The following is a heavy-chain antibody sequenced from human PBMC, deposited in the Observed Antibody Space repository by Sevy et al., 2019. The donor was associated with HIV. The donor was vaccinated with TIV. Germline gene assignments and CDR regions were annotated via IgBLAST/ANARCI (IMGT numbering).Heavy chain of an antibody. J-gene: IGHJ4*02. D-gene: IGHD3-16*01. CDR2: VTSDGTT. Sequence: GGSLRLSCAASGLTLTTTGMSWVRQAPGKGLEWVAGVTSDGTTYYQDSVRDRFTVSRDNPKNTPYLQLNSLRADDTAVFYCAGGNTTMITDLDYWGQGTLVTVSS. V-gene: IGHV3-23*01. CDR1: GLTLTTTG. CDR3: AGGNTTMITDLDY.